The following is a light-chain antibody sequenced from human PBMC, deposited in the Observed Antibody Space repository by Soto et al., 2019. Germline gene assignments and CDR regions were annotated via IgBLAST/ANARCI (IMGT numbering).Light chain of an antibody. CDR2: EVS. CDR1: SNDVGGFNY. V-gene: IGLV2-14*01. J-gene: IGLJ3*02. CDR3: NSYTSSSARV. Sequence: QSALTQPASVSGSPGQSITISCTGTSNDVGGFNYVSWYQQHPGKAPKLIIYEVSNQPSGVSNRFSGSKSGNTASLTISGLQAEDEADYYCNSYTSSSARVFGGGTKLTVL.